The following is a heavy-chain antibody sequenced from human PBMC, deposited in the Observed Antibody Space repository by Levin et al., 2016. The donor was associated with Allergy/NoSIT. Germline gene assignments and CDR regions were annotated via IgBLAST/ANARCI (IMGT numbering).Heavy chain of an antibody. J-gene: IGHJ5*02. CDR1: GYTFTSYG. D-gene: IGHD2-2*01. Sequence: ASVKVSCKASGYTFTSYGISWVRQAPGQGLEWMGWISAYNGNTNYAQKLQGRVTMTTDTSTSTAYMELRSLGSEDTAVYYCAREHIVVVPAATRWFDPWGQGTLVTVSS. CDR3: AREHIVVVPAATRWFDP. V-gene: IGHV1-18*01. CDR2: ISAYNGNT.